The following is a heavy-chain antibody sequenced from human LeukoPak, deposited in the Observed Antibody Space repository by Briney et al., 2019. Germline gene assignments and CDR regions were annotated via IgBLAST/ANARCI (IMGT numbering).Heavy chain of an antibody. Sequence: PSETLSLTCAVYGASFSGYYWSWIRQPPGKGLEWIGEINHSGSTNYNPSLKSRVTISVDTSKNQFSLKLSSVTAADTAVYYCASQITMVPGVIISALDYWGQGTLVTVSS. V-gene: IGHV4-34*01. D-gene: IGHD3-10*01. CDR2: INHSGST. CDR3: ASQITMVPGVIISALDY. J-gene: IGHJ4*02. CDR1: GASFSGYY.